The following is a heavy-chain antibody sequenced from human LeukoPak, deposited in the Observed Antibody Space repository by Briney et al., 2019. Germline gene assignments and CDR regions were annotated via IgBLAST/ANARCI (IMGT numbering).Heavy chain of an antibody. CDR1: GGSISSGSYY. V-gene: IGHV4-61*02. Sequence: SETLSLTCTVSGGSISSGSYYWSWIRQPAGKGLEWIGRIYTSGSTNYNPSLKSRVTISVDTSKNQFSLKLSSVTAADTAVYYCARTKGGIASPVDYWGRGTLVTVSS. J-gene: IGHJ4*02. CDR3: ARTKGGIASPVDY. D-gene: IGHD2-15*01. CDR2: IYTSGST.